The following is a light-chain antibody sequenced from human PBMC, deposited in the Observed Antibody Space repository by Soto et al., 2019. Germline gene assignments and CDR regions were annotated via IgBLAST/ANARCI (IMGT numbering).Light chain of an antibody. Sequence: IQMNQSPSSLSASVGDRVTITCRASQSISSYLNWYQHKPGKAPKLLIYAASSLQSGVPSRFSGSGVGTDFTLTISSLQPEDFAAYYCQQSYSTPWAFGQGTKV. J-gene: IGKJ1*01. CDR1: QSISSY. CDR2: AAS. CDR3: QQSYSTPWA. V-gene: IGKV1-39*01.